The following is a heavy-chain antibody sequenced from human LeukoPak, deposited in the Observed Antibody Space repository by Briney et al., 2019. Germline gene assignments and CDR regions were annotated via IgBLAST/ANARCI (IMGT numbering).Heavy chain of an antibody. D-gene: IGHD3-10*01. CDR1: GFTFSSYG. Sequence: GGSLRLSCAASGFTFSSYGMHWVRQAPGKGLEWVAVIWYDGSNKYYADSVKGRFTISRDNSKNTLYLQMNSLRAEDTAVYYCARGNDGSGSYVLDYWGQGTLVTVSP. J-gene: IGHJ4*02. V-gene: IGHV3-33*01. CDR3: ARGNDGSGSYVLDY. CDR2: IWYDGSNK.